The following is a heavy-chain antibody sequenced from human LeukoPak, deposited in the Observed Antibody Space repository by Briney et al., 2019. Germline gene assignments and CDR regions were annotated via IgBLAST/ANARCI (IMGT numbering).Heavy chain of an antibody. Sequence: GGSLRLSCAASGFTFSSYWMNWVRQAPGKGLEWVANIKQDGSEKYYVDSVKGRFIISRDNAKNSLYLQMNTLRAEDTAVYYCARDHRGIYSPFDYWGQGTLVTVSS. J-gene: IGHJ4*02. CDR1: GFTFSSYW. CDR2: IKQDGSEK. CDR3: ARDHRGIYSPFDY. V-gene: IGHV3-7*01. D-gene: IGHD2-21*01.